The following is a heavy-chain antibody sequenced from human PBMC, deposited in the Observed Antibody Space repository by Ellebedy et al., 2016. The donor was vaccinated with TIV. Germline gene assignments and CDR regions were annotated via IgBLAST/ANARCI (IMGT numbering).Heavy chain of an antibody. J-gene: IGHJ6*02. CDR1: GFTFSSYG. CDR3: AKDQSEDSYGNYYYYYYGMDV. Sequence: GESLKISXAASGFTFSSYGMHWVRQAPGKGLEWVAVISYDGSNKYYADSVKGRFTISRDNSKNTLYLQMNSLRAEDTAVYYCAKDQSEDSYGNYYYYYYGMDVWGQGTTVTVSS. CDR2: ISYDGSNK. D-gene: IGHD5-18*01. V-gene: IGHV3-30*18.